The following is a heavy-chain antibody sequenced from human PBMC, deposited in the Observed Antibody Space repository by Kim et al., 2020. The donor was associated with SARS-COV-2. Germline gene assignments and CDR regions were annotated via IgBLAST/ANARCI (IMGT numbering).Heavy chain of an antibody. Sequence: GRFTISRDNSKNTLYLQMNSLRAEDTAVYYCAKDSAPYHIVVVVAAHIDYWGQGTLVTVSS. V-gene: IGHV3-23*01. CDR3: AKDSAPYHIVVVVAAHIDY. J-gene: IGHJ4*02. D-gene: IGHD2-15*01.